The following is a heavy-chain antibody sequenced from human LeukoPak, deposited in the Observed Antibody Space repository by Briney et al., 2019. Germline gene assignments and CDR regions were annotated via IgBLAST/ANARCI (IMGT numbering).Heavy chain of an antibody. Sequence: GGSLRLSCAASGFTFSSYSMNWVRQAPGKGLEWVSKITSSSSTAFYADSVKGRFTISRDNAKNSLYLQMNSLRAEDTAVYYCARHLNYYFDYWGQGTLVTVSS. CDR1: GFTFSSYS. D-gene: IGHD3-10*01. CDR2: ITSSSSTA. J-gene: IGHJ4*02. CDR3: ARHLNYYFDY. V-gene: IGHV3-48*01.